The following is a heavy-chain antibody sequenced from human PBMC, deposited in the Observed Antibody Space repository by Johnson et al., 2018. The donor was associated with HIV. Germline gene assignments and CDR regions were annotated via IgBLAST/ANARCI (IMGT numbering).Heavy chain of an antibody. D-gene: IGHD6-13*01. V-gene: IGHV3-13*01. Sequence: VQLVESGGGLVQPGGSLRLSCAASGFTFSNYDMHWVRQATGKGLDWVSAIGTAGDTYYPGSVKGRFTISRENAKNSLYLQMNSLRAGDTAVYYCARAIAAAGTVGVDAFDIWGQGTMVTVSS. CDR1: GFTFSNYD. CDR3: ARAIAAAGTVGVDAFDI. J-gene: IGHJ3*02. CDR2: IGTAGDT.